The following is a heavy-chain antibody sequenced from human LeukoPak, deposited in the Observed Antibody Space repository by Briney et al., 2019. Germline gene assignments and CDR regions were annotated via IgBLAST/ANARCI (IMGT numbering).Heavy chain of an antibody. CDR1: GFTFDDYG. V-gene: IGHV3-20*04. CDR3: ARDRGVAGILDP. D-gene: IGHD6-19*01. J-gene: IGHJ5*02. CDR2: INWYGGST. Sequence: GGSLRLSCAASGFTFDDYGMSWVRQAPGKGLEWVFGINWYGGSTGYADSVKGRFTISRDNAKNSLYLQMNSLRAEDTAVYYCARDRGVAGILDPWGQGTLVTVSS.